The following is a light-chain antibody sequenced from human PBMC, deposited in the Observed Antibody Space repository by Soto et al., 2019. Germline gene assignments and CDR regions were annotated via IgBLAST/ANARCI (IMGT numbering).Light chain of an antibody. CDR2: DVS. V-gene: IGLV2-14*03. CDR1: SSDVGNYNY. Sequence: QSALTQPASVSGSPGQSITISCTGASSDVGNYNYVSWYQQHPGKAPKLIIYDVSNRPSGVSNCFSGSKSGNTASLTISGLQAEDEADYYCSSYTSSTTLYVFGTGTKLTVL. CDR3: SSYTSSTTLYV. J-gene: IGLJ1*01.